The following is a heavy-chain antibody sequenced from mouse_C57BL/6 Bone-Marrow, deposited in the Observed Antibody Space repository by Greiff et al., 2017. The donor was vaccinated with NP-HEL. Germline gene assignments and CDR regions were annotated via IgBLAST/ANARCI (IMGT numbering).Heavy chain of an antibody. V-gene: IGHV10-1*01. CDR3: VGDYYGSRRIAY. CDR2: IRSKSNNYAT. CDR1: GFSFNTYA. Sequence: EVKLEESGGGLVQPKGSLKLSCAASGFSFNTYAMNWVRQAPGKGLAWVARIRSKSNNYATYYADSVKDRFTISRDDSESMLYLQMNNLKTEDTAMYYCVGDYYGSRRIAYWGQGTLVTVSA. J-gene: IGHJ3*01. D-gene: IGHD1-1*01.